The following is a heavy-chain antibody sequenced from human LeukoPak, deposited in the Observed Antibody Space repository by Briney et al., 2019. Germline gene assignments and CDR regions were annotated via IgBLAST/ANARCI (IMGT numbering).Heavy chain of an antibody. CDR3: ARGRDGYNFAFDI. CDR2: FDPEDGET. J-gene: IGHJ3*02. Sequence: GASVKVSCKAFGYTFTRYGVSWVRQAPGKGLEWMGGFDPEDGETIYAQKFQGRVTMTEDTSTDTAYMELSSLRSEDTAVYYCARGRDGYNFAFDIWGQGTMVTVSS. D-gene: IGHD5-24*01. V-gene: IGHV1-24*01. CDR1: GYTFTRYG.